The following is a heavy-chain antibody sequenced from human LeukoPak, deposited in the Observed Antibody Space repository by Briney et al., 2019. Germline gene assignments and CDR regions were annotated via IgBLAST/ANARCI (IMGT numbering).Heavy chain of an antibody. CDR2: IYPGDSDT. CDR1: GYTFTGYY. J-gene: IGHJ6*03. Sequence: KVSCKASGYTFTGYYMHWVRQAPGQGLEWMGIIYPGDSDTRYSPSFQGQVTISADKSISTAYLQWSSLKASDTAMYYCARRRSYYYYMDVWGKGTTVTVSS. CDR3: ARRRSYYYYMDV. V-gene: IGHV5-51*01.